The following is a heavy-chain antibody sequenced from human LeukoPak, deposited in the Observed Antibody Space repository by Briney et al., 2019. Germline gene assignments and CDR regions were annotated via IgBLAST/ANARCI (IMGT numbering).Heavy chain of an antibody. D-gene: IGHD3-3*01. CDR3: AKDSGYYDFWSGYWYFDY. CDR1: GFTFSSYA. V-gene: IGHV3-23*01. J-gene: IGHJ4*02. Sequence: GGSLRLSCAASGFTFSSYAMSWVRQAPGKGLEWVSAISGSGGSTYYADSVKGRFTISRDNSKNTLYLQMNSLRAEDTAVYYCAKDSGYYDFWSGYWYFDYWGQGTLVTVSS. CDR2: ISGSGGST.